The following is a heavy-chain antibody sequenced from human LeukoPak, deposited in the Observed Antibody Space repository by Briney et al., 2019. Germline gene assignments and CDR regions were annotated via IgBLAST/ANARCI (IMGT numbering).Heavy chain of an antibody. CDR3: ARDNAGGGGGNY. CDR2: IYHSGST. J-gene: IGHJ4*02. Sequence: SETLSLTCTVSGYSISSGYYWGWIRQPPGKGLEWIGSIYHSGSTYYNPSLKSRVTMSVDTSKNQFSLKLSSVTAADTAVYYCARDNAGGGGGNYWGQGTLVTVSS. CDR1: GYSISSGYY. D-gene: IGHD3-16*01. V-gene: IGHV4-38-2*02.